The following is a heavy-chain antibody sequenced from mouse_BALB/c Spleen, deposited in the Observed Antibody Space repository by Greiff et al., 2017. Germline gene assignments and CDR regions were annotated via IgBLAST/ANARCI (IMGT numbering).Heavy chain of an antibody. Sequence: QVQLQQPGAELVRPGASVKLSCKASGYTFTSYWINWVKQRPGQGLEWIGNIYPSDSYTNYNQKFKDKATLTVDKSSSTAYMQLSSPTSEDSAVYYCTRSELNWYFDDWGAGTTVTVSS. CDR1: GYTFTSYW. CDR3: TRSELNWYFDD. V-gene: IGHV1-69*02. J-gene: IGHJ1*01. CDR2: IYPSDSYT.